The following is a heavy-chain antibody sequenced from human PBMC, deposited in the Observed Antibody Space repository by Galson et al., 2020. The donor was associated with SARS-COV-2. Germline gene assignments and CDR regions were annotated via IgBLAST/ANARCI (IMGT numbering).Heavy chain of an antibody. D-gene: IGHD3-16*02. Sequence: GSLRLSCAASGFTFSTYSMIWVRQPPGKGLEWVSYMSSSSRTIYYADSVEGRFTISRDNAKNSLFLQMNSLRADDTAVYYCAREDYDYVWGSYRPFDYWGQGTLVTVSS. CDR3: AREDYDYVWGSYRPFDY. CDR2: MSSSSRTI. V-gene: IGHV3-48*04. CDR1: GFTFSTYS. J-gene: IGHJ4*02.